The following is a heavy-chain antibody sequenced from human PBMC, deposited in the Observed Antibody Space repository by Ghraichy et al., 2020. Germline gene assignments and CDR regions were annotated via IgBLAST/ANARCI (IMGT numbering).Heavy chain of an antibody. D-gene: IGHD3-3*01. CDR3: ARAHVFMDDFWSGYYSSGFDY. J-gene: IGHJ4*02. CDR2: IYYSGST. V-gene: IGHV4-31*03. Sequence: SQTLSLTCTVSGGSISSGGYYWSWIRQHPGKGLEWIGYIYYSGSTYYNPSLKSRVTISVDTSKNQFSLKLSSVTAADTAVYYCARAHVFMDDFWSGYYSSGFDYWGQGTLVTVSS. CDR1: GGSISSGGYY.